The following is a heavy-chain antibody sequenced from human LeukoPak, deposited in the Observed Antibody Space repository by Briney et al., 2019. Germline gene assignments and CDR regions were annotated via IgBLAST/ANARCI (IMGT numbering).Heavy chain of an antibody. D-gene: IGHD2-21*01. CDR1: GYTFTGYY. CDR3: AREGIPSSLIAFDI. CDR2: INPNSGGT. J-gene: IGHJ3*02. V-gene: IGHV1-2*02. Sequence: ASVKVSCKASGYTFTGYYMHWVRQAPGQGLEWMGWINPNSGGTNYAQKFQGRVTMTRDTSISTAYMELSRLRSDDTAVYYCAREGIPSSLIAFDIWGQGTMVTVSS.